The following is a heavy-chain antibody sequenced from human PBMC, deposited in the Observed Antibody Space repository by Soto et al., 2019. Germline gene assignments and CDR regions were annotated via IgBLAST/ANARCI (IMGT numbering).Heavy chain of an antibody. V-gene: IGHV4-31*03. CDR3: ARSGDGSGNYYPYYYYYYGMDV. CDR1: GGSISSGGYY. CDR2: IYYSGST. Sequence: PSETLSLTCTVSGGSISSGGYYWSWIRQHPGKGLEWIGYIYYSGSTYYNPSLKSRVTISVDTSKNQFSLKLSSVTAADTAVYYCARSGDGSGNYYPYYYYYYGMDVWGQGTTVTVSS. D-gene: IGHD3-10*01. J-gene: IGHJ6*02.